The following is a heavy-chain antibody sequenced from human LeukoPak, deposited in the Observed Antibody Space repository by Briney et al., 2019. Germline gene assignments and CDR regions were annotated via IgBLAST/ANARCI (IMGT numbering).Heavy chain of an antibody. V-gene: IGHV3-33*01. J-gene: IGHJ4*02. CDR2: IWYDGNNK. CDR3: ARDYCTTTVAAVQGYFDY. CDR1: GFTFSRNG. Sequence: SLRLSCAASGFTFSRNGMHWVRQAPGKGLEWVALIWYDGNNKYYADSVKGRFTISRENSKNTLYLQMNSLRAEDTAMYYCARDYCTTTVAAVQGYFDYWGQGTLVTVSS. D-gene: IGHD2-8*01.